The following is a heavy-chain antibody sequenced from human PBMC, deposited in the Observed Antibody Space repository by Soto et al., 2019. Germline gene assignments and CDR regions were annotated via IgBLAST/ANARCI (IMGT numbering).Heavy chain of an antibody. CDR3: AAADCSSTSCYTPLTIFGVVTPPGV. J-gene: IGHJ6*02. V-gene: IGHV3-30-3*01. D-gene: IGHD2-2*02. CDR2: ISYDGSNK. Sequence: GSLRLSCAASGFTFSSYAMHWVRQAPGKGLEWVAVISYDGSNKYYADSVKGRFTISRDNSKNTLYLQMNSLRAEDTAVYYCAAADCSSTSCYTPLTIFGVVTPPGVWGQGTTVTVSS. CDR1: GFTFSSYA.